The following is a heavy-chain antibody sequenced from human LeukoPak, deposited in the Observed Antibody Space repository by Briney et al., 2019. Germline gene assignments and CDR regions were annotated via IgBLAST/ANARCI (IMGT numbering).Heavy chain of an antibody. CDR2: ISAYNGNT. CDR3: ARVSDGGSNYYDSSGYYLWDY. J-gene: IGHJ4*02. V-gene: IGHV1-18*01. D-gene: IGHD3-22*01. CDR1: GYTFTSYG. Sequence: GASVKVSCKASGYTFTSYGISWVRQAPGQGLEWMGWISAYNGNTNYAQKLQGRVTMTTDTSTSTAYMELRSLRSDDTAVYYCARVSDGGSNYYDSSGYYLWDYWGQGTLVTVSS.